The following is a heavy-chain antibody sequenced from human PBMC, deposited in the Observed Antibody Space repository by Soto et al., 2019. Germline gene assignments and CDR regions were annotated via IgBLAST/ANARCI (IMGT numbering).Heavy chain of an antibody. D-gene: IGHD6-19*01. CDR3: ARDQSPSSGWPGMDV. CDR2: INPNSGGT. CDR1: GYTFTDYY. Sequence: QVQLVQSGAEVKKPGASVKVSCKASGYTFTDYYMHWVRQAPGQGLEWMGWINPNSGGTNYAQKFQGRVTMTRDTAMSTAYMERNRLRSDDTAVYYCARDQSPSSGWPGMDVWGQGTTVTVSS. V-gene: IGHV1-2*02. J-gene: IGHJ6*02.